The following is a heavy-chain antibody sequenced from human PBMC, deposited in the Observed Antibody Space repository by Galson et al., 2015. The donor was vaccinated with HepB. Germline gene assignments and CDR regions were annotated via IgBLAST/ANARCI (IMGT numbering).Heavy chain of an antibody. CDR3: AGCVMEGSSGYDDAGTFDY. J-gene: IGHJ4*02. D-gene: IGHD6-13*01. CDR2: INAGTGNT. V-gene: IGHV1-3*01. CDR1: GYTFTSYA. Sequence: SVKVSCKASGYTFTSYAMHWVRQAPGQRLEWMGWINAGTGNTNYSQKFQGRVTITRDTSTSTAYMELSSLRSEDTAVYYCAGCVMEGSSGYDDAGTFDYWGQGTLVTVSS.